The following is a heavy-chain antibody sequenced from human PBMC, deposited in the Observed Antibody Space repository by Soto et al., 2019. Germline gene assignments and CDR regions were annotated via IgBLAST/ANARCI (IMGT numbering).Heavy chain of an antibody. D-gene: IGHD2-15*01. J-gene: IGHJ5*02. V-gene: IGHV1-8*01. CDR2: MNPNSGET. CDR3: ARVAVAARPRWYNWFDP. Sequence: QEQLVQSGAEVKKPGASVKVSCKTSGYTFTDYDINWVRQATGQGLEWIGWMNPNSGETGYAHKFQGRVTMTRSPSLNTASLELSSLRSEDTAVYYCARVAVAARPRWYNWFDPWGQGTLVTVSS. CDR1: GYTFTDYD.